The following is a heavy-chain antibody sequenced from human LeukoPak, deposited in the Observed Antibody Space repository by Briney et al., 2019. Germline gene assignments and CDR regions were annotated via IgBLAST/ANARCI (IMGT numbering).Heavy chain of an antibody. V-gene: IGHV4-30-4*08. CDR2: IYHSGNT. J-gene: IGHJ5*02. Sequence: SETLSLTCTVSGGPISSYYWSWIRQPPGKGLEWIGYIYHSGNTYYNQSLKSRVTISVDTSKNQFSLKLSSVTAADTAVYYCARGRGDYGKKFDPWGQGTLVTVSS. D-gene: IGHD4-17*01. CDR1: GGPISSYY. CDR3: ARGRGDYGKKFDP.